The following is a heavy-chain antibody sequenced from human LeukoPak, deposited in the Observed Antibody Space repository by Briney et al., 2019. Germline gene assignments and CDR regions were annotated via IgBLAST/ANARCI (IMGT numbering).Heavy chain of an antibody. Sequence: SVKVSCTASGGTFSSYAISWVRQAPGQGLEWMGGIIPIFGTANYAQKFQGRVTITADKSTSTAYMELSSLRYEDTAVYYCARGPLSPGRYFDWLSRYYYYGMDVWGKGTTVTVSS. J-gene: IGHJ6*04. CDR3: ARGPLSPGRYFDWLSRYYYYGMDV. V-gene: IGHV1-69*06. CDR2: IIPIFGTA. CDR1: GGTFSSYA. D-gene: IGHD3-9*01.